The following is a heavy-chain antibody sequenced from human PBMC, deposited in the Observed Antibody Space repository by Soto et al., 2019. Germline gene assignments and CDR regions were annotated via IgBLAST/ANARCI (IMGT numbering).Heavy chain of an antibody. V-gene: IGHV1-69*01. CDR1: GGTFSSYA. Sequence: QVQLVRSGAEVKKPGSSVKVSCKASGGTFSSYAISWVRQDPGQGLEWMGGIIPIFGTANYAQKFHGRVTITADESTSTAYMELSSLRSEDTAVYYCARVRKGDSSGYYSYWGQGTLVTVSS. CDR3: ARVRKGDSSGYYSY. CDR2: IIPIFGTA. J-gene: IGHJ4*02. D-gene: IGHD3-22*01.